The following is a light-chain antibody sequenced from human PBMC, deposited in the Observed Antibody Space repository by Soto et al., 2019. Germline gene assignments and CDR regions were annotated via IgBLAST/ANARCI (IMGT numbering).Light chain of an antibody. J-gene: IGLJ3*02. CDR3: SSYTTTTTRL. Sequence: QSVLTQPASVSGSPGQSITISCTGTSSDVGGFNYVSWYQQHPGRAPKLMIYEVTNRPSGVSDRFSGSKSGNTASLTISGLQPEDEADYYCSSYTTTTTRLFGGGTKVTVL. CDR2: EVT. CDR1: SSDVGGFNY. V-gene: IGLV2-14*01.